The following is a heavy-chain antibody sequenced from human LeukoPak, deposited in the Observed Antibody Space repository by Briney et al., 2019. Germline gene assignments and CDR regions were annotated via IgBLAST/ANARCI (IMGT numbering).Heavy chain of an antibody. J-gene: IGHJ4*02. CDR1: GYTFTSYG. Sequence: ASVKVSCKASGYTFTSYGISWVRQAPGQGLEWMGWISAYNGNTNYAQKLQGRVTMTTDTSTSTAYMELRSLGSDDTAVYYCARGTPNYYDSSGYDYWGQGTLVTVSS. D-gene: IGHD3-22*01. CDR2: ISAYNGNT. CDR3: ARGTPNYYDSSGYDY. V-gene: IGHV1-18*01.